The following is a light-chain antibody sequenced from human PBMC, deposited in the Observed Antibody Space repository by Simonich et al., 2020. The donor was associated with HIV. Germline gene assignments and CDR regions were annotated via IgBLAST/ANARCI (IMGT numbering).Light chain of an antibody. Sequence: NFMLTQPHSVSESPGKTVTISCTRGSGSIASNYVKWYQQRPGSAPTTVIYEDNQSPSGVPDRFSGSIDSSSNSASLTISGLKTEDEADYYCQSYDSSNQVFGGGTKLTVL. CDR2: EDN. J-gene: IGLJ2*01. CDR1: SGSIASNY. V-gene: IGLV6-57*03. CDR3: QSYDSSNQV.